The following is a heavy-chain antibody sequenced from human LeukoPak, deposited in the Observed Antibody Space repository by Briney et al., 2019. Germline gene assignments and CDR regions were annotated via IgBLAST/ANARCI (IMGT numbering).Heavy chain of an antibody. D-gene: IGHD6-19*01. J-gene: IGHJ4*02. CDR3: ARDFGSSSAWYEFDY. CDR1: GYTFTGSY. Sequence: ASVKVSCKASGYTFTGSYIHWVRQAPGQGLEWMGWVNPDSGVTKYAQNFQGRVTMTRDTSISTASMEMRSLKSDDTAVYYCARDFGSSSAWYEFDYWGQGTLVTVSS. V-gene: IGHV1-2*02. CDR2: VNPDSGVT.